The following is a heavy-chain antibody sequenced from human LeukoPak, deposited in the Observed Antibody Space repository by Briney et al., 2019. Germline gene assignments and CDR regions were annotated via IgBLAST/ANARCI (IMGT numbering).Heavy chain of an antibody. CDR3: VKGMGAYCDGECSSRAFEY. CDR2: ISGSGGLT. Sequence: PGGSLRLSCAASGFTFSSYAMSWVRQAPGKGLEWVSAISGSGGLTDYADSVRGRFTISRDNFKNTLYLQMNSLRAEDTAIYYCVKGMGAYCDGECSSRAFEYWGQGTLVTVSS. D-gene: IGHD2-21*01. V-gene: IGHV3-23*01. J-gene: IGHJ4*02. CDR1: GFTFSSYA.